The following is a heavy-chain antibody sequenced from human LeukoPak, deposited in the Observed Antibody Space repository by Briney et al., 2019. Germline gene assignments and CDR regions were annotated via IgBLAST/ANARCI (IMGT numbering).Heavy chain of an antibody. CDR3: ARDMRGYTH. D-gene: IGHD5-24*01. J-gene: IGHJ4*02. CDR2: INHSGST. V-gene: IGHV4-34*01. Sequence: SETLSLTCAVYGGSFSGYYWSWIRQPPGKGLEWIGEINHSGSTNYNPSLKSRVTISVDTSKNQFSLKLSSVTAADTAVYYCARDMRGYTHWGQGTLVTVSS. CDR1: GGSFSGYY.